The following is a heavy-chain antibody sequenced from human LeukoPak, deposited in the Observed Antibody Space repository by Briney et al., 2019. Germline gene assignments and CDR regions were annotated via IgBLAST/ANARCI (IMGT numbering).Heavy chain of an antibody. D-gene: IGHD2-21*02. CDR3: AKTAQFDN. J-gene: IGHJ4*02. CDR1: GFTFSASP. CDR2: ISNTGSST. Sequence: GGSLRLSCAASGFTFSASPMAWGRQAPGKGLEWVSTISNTGSSTYYADSVKGRLTISRDNSRNTLYLQMNSLRAEDTAIYYCAKTAQFDNWGQGTLVTVSS. V-gene: IGHV3-23*01.